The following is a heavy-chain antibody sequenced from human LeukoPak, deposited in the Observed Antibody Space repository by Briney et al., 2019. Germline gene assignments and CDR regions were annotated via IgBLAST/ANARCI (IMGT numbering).Heavy chain of an antibody. CDR3: ARHLSGTTMSHYFDF. Sequence: GSLRLSCVASGFTFNDYYMGWIRQSPGKGLEWIASIYSSGNTHSNPSPKSRVSISVDTSKNQVSLKLYSVTASDAAIYYCARHLSGTTMSHYFDFWGQGTLVTVSS. D-gene: IGHD1-1*01. CDR2: IYSSGNT. CDR1: GFTFNDYY. V-gene: IGHV4-39*01. J-gene: IGHJ4*02.